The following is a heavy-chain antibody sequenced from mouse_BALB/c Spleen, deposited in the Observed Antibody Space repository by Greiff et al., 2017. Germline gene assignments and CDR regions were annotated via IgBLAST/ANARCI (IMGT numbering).Heavy chain of an antibody. CDR1: GFTFTDYY. CDR2: IRNKANGYTT. V-gene: IGHV7-3*02. J-gene: IGHJ4*01. CDR3: ARDTPYGYGAMDY. Sequence: EVNLVESGGGLVQPGGSLRLSCATSGFTFTDYYMSWVRQPPGKALEWLGFIRNKANGYTTEYSASVKGRFTISRDKSTSILYLQMNTLRAEDSATYYCARDTPYGYGAMDYWGQGTTVTVSS. D-gene: IGHD1-2*01.